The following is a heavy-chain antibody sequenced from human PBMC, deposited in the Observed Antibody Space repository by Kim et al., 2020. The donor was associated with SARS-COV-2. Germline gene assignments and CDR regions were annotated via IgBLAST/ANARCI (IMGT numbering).Heavy chain of an antibody. V-gene: IGHV4-34*01. CDR2: INHSGST. J-gene: IGHJ5*02. CDR1: GGSFSGYY. Sequence: SETLSLTCAVYGGSFSGYYWSWIRQPPGKGLEWIGEINHSGSTNYNPSLKSRVTISVDTSKNQFSLKLSSVTAADTAVYYCARESGTSAIDPWGQGTLVTVSS. CDR3: ARESGTSAIDP. D-gene: IGHD1-1*01.